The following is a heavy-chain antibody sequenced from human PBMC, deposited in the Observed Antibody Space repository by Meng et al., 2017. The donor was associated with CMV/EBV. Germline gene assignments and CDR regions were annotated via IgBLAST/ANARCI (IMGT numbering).Heavy chain of an antibody. CDR3: RGSGWDDY. CDR1: GFTFSSYA. V-gene: IGHV3-23*03. CDR2: IYSGGSST. D-gene: IGHD6-19*01. J-gene: IGHJ4*02. Sequence: GGSLRLSCAASGFTFSSYAMSWVRQAPGKGLEWVSVIYSGGSSTYYADSVKGRFAISRDNAKNTVYLEMNNLRVEDTAVYYCRGSGWDDYWGQGTLVTVSS.